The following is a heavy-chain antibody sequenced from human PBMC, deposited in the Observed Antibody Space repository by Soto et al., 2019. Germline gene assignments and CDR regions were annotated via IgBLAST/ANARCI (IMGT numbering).Heavy chain of an antibody. CDR1: GVSITSYY. CDR2: INTDGLS. J-gene: IGHJ6*02. V-gene: IGHV4-4*07. D-gene: IGHD2-15*01. Sequence: SETLSLTCSVSGVSITSYYWSWIRQSAGGGLEWMGRINTDGLSTYSPSFKSRLTMSLDTSKNQVSLRLISVTAADTAVYFCARVPVAVAATEDYYGLDIWGQGTTVTVSS. CDR3: ARVPVAVAATEDYYGLDI.